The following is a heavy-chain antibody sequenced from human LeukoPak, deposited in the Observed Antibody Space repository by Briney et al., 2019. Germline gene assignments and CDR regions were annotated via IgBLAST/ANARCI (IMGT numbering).Heavy chain of an antibody. J-gene: IGHJ6*04. CDR2: INSDGSST. CDR1: GFSFSNHW. V-gene: IGHV3-74*03. Sequence: GGSLRLSCAASGFSFSNHWMHWVRQVPGKGLVWVSRINSDGSSTTYADSVKGRFTISRDNAKNSLYLQMNSLRAEDTAVYYCARDVLLWFGESPYYYYGMGVWGKGTTVTVSS. CDR3: ARDVLLWFGESPYYYYGMGV. D-gene: IGHD3-10*01.